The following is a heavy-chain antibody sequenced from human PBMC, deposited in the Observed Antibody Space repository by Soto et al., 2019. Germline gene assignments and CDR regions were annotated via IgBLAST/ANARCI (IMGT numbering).Heavy chain of an antibody. CDR1: GGSISSYY. CDR2: IYYSGST. D-gene: IGHD2-2*01. CDR3: ARVWYCSSTSCYGDYYYYYYMDV. V-gene: IGHV4-59*01. Sequence: SETLSLTCTVSGGSISSYYWSWIRQPPGKGLEWIGYIYYSGSTNYNPSLKSRVTISVDTSKNQFSLKLSSVTAADTAGYYCARVWYCSSTSCYGDYYYYYYMDVWGKGTTVTVSS. J-gene: IGHJ6*03.